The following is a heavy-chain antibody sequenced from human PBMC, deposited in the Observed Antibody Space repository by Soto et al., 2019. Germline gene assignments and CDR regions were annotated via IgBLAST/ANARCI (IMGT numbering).Heavy chain of an antibody. Sequence: ASVKVSCKTSGYTFSNYALSWVRRAPGQGLEWMGWISAYNGNTIYTQKFQDRVTMTTDTSTSTAYMELRSLRSDDTAVYFCARKNGEERGPCAFWGQGPLVTVPS. CDR1: GYTFSNYA. CDR3: ARKNGEERGPCAF. D-gene: IGHD2-21*01. J-gene: IGHJ4*02. V-gene: IGHV1-18*01. CDR2: ISAYNGNT.